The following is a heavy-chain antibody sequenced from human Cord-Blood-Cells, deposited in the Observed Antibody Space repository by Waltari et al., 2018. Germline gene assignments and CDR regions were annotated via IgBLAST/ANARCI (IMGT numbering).Heavy chain of an antibody. J-gene: IGHJ4*02. V-gene: IGHV1-46*01. D-gene: IGHD5-18*01. CDR2: INPSGGST. CDR3: AREPRIQLWSPPFDY. CDR1: GYTFTSYY. Sequence: QVQLVQSGAEVKKPGASVKVSCKASGYTFTSYYMHWVRQAPGQGLEWMGIINPSGGSTSYAQKCQGRVTMTRDTSTSTVYMELSSLRSEDTAVYYCAREPRIQLWSPPFDYWGQGTLVTVSS.